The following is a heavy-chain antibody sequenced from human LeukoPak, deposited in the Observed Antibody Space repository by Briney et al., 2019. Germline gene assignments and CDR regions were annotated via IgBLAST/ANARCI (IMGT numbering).Heavy chain of an antibody. CDR2: IYHSGST. CDR3: ARALNYYDSSGYYGDWFDP. D-gene: IGHD3-22*01. CDR1: GYSISSGYY. Sequence: PSETLSLTCAVSGYSISSGYYWGWIRQPPGKGLEWIGSIYHSGSTYYNPSLKSRVTISVDTSKNQFSLKLNSVTAADTAVYYCARALNYYDSSGYYGDWFDPWGQGTLVTVSS. J-gene: IGHJ5*02. V-gene: IGHV4-38-2*01.